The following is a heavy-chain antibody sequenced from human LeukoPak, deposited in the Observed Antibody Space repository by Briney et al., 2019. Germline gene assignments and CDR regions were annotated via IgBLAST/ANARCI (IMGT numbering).Heavy chain of an antibody. J-gene: IGHJ5*02. CDR3: ARVGAPRKYQLLLVWFDP. V-gene: IGHV4-38-2*02. Sequence: PSETLSLTCTVSGYSISSGYYWGWIRQPPGKGLEWIGSIYHSGSTYYNPSLKSRVTISVDTSKNQFSLKLSSVTAADTAVYYCARVGAPRKYQLLLVWFDPWGQGTLVTVSS. CDR2: IYHSGST. CDR1: GYSISSGYY. D-gene: IGHD2-2*01.